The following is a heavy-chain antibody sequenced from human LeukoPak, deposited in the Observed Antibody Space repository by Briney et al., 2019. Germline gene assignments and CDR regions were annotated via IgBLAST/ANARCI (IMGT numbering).Heavy chain of an antibody. CDR3: TRVGDDLWELPVG. CDR2: IRSKAYGGTT. J-gene: IGHJ4*02. D-gene: IGHD1-26*01. Sequence: AGGSLRLSCTASGFTFGDYAMSWFRQAPGKGLEWVGFIRSKAYGGTTEYAASVKGRFTISRDDSKSIAYLQMNSLKTEDTAVYYCTRVGDDLWELPVGWGQGTLVTVSS. CDR1: GFTFGDYA. V-gene: IGHV3-49*03.